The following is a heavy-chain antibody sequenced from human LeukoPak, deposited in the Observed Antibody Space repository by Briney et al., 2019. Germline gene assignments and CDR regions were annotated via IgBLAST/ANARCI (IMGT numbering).Heavy chain of an antibody. CDR2: TSRSGRHI. CDR1: GFTFSTYS. V-gene: IGHV3-21*01. Sequence: GGSLRLSCAASGFTFSTYSMNWVRQAPGKGLEWVSSTSRSGRHIYCADSMKGRFTISRDNAKNSLYLQMNGLRAEDTAVYYCARVAEAAAFDYWGQGTLVTVSS. J-gene: IGHJ4*02. D-gene: IGHD6-13*01. CDR3: ARVAEAAAFDY.